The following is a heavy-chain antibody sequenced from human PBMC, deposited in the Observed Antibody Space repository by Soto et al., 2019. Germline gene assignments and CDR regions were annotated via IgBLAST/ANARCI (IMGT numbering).Heavy chain of an antibody. D-gene: IGHD3-3*01. CDR3: ARRQLNYDFWSGYYRQAPFDY. J-gene: IGHJ4*02. CDR1: GGSYIGYY. Sequence: PSDTLSLTCAVGGGSYIGYYWSWIRKPPGKGLEWIGEINHSGSTNYNPSLKRRVTISVDTSKNQFSLRLSSVTAADTAVYYCARRQLNYDFWSGYYRQAPFDYWGQGTLVTVSS. V-gene: IGHV4-34*01. CDR2: INHSGST.